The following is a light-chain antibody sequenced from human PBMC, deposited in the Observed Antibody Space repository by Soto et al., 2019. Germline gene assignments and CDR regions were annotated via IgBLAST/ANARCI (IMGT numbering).Light chain of an antibody. J-gene: IGKJ4*01. CDR3: QQYNNWPLLLT. Sequence: EIVMTQSPATLSVSPGERATLSCRASQSGSSNLAWYQQKPGQAPRLLIYGASTRATGIPARFSGSGSGTEFTLTISSLQSEDFAVYYCQQYNNWPLLLTFGGGTKVEIK. CDR1: QSGSSN. CDR2: GAS. V-gene: IGKV3-15*01.